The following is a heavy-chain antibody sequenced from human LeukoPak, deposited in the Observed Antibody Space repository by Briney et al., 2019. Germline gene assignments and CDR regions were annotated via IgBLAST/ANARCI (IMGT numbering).Heavy chain of an antibody. CDR3: ARARSGKWGFDY. CDR2: INHSGSI. CDR1: GGSISSYY. D-gene: IGHD1-26*01. Sequence: SETLSLTCTVSGGSISSYYWSWIRQPPGRGLEWIGEINHSGSINYNPSLESRVTISVDTSKNQFSLKLSSVTAADTAVYYCARARSGKWGFDYWGQGTLVTVSS. J-gene: IGHJ4*02. V-gene: IGHV4-34*01.